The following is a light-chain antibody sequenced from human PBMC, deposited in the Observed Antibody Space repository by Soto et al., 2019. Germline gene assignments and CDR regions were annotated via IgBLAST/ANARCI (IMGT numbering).Light chain of an antibody. V-gene: IGLV2-14*01. Sequence: QSALTQPASVSGSPGQSITISCTGTSSDVGGYHYVSWFQQHPGKAPKLLIYDVKDRPSGISDRFSGSKSGNTASLTISGLQAEDEADYYCSSYTSSNTLVFGTGTKLTVL. J-gene: IGLJ1*01. CDR1: SSDVGGYHY. CDR2: DVK. CDR3: SSYTSSNTLV.